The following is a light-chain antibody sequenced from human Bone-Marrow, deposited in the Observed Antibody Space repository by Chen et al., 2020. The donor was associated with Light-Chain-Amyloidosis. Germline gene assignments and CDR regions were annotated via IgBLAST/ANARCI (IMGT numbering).Light chain of an antibody. J-gene: IGLJ3*02. Sequence: SYELTQPPSVSVSPGQTARITCSGDALPKQHAYWYQQKSGQAPVLVIYKDSERPSGIPERFSGSSSGTTVTLTISGVQAEDEADYYCQSTDSSESTWVFGGGTKLTVL. CDR3: QSTDSSESTWV. CDR1: ALPKQH. V-gene: IGLV3-25*03. CDR2: KDS.